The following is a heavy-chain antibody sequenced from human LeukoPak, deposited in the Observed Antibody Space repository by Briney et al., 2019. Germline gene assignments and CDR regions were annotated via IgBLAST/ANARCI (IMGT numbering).Heavy chain of an antibody. J-gene: IGHJ4*02. CDR2: IYYSGST. CDR1: GGSISSYY. V-gene: IGHV4-59*01. CDR3: ARGRGTTDY. Sequence: SETLSLTCTVSGGSISSYYWSWIRQPPGKGLEWIGYIYYSGSTNYNPSLKSRVTISVDTSKNQFSLKLSSVTAADTAVYYCARGRGTTDYWGQGTLVTVSS. D-gene: IGHD1-1*01.